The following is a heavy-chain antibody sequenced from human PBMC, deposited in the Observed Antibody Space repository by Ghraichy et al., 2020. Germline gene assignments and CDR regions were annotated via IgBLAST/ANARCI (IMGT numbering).Heavy chain of an antibody. CDR3: ARYYYGSGRPYYYYYMDV. V-gene: IGHV6-1*01. J-gene: IGHJ6*03. D-gene: IGHD3-10*01. CDR2: TYYRSKWYN. CDR1: GDSVSSNSAA. Sequence: SQTLSLTCAISGDSVSSNSAAWNWIRQSPSRGLEWLGRTYYRSKWYNDYAVSVKSRITINPDTSKNQFSLQLNSVTPEDTAVYYCARYYYGSGRPYYYYYMDVWGKGTTVTVSS.